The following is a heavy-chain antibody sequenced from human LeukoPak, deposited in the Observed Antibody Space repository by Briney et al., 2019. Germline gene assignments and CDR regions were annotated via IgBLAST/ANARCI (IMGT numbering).Heavy chain of an antibody. CDR1: GFTFSNTW. J-gene: IGHJ4*02. V-gene: IGHV3-15*01. CDR3: TTGNYPGSFDY. D-gene: IGHD1-7*01. CDR2: IKSKTDGGTT. Sequence: PGGSLRLSCAASGFTFSNTWMSWVRQAPGKGLEWVGRIKSKTDGGTTDYAAPVKGRFTISRDDSKNTLYLQMNSLKTEDTAVYYCTTGNYPGSFDYWGQGTLVTVSS.